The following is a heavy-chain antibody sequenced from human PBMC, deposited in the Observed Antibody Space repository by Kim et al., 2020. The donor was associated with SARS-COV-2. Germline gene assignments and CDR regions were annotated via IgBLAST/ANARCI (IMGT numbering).Heavy chain of an antibody. V-gene: IGHV4-4*07. CDR3: ARDWAYSSSSEAYFDY. CDR2: IYTSGST. Sequence: SETLSLTCTVSGGSISSYYWSWIRQPAGKGLEWIGRIYTSGSTNYNPSLKSRVTMSVDTSKNQFSLKLSSVTAADTAVYYCARDWAYSSSSEAYFDYWGQGTLVTVSS. CDR1: GGSISSYY. J-gene: IGHJ4*02. D-gene: IGHD6-6*01.